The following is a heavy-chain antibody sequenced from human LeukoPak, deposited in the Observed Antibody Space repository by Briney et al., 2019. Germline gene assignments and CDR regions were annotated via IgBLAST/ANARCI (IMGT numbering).Heavy chain of an antibody. J-gene: IGHJ2*01. Sequence: SETLSLTCTVSGGSISSYYWSWIRQPPGKGLEWIGYIYYSGSTNYNPSLKSRVTISVDTSKNQFSLKLSSVTAADTAVYYCARARHGGARYWYVDLWGRGTLVTVSS. V-gene: IGHV4-59*01. CDR2: IYYSGST. D-gene: IGHD2-21*01. CDR1: GGSISSYY. CDR3: ARARHGGARYWYVDL.